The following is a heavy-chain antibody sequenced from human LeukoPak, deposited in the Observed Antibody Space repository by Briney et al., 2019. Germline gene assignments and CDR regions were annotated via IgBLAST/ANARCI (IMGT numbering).Heavy chain of an antibody. CDR2: IKSKTDGGTT. V-gene: IGHV3-15*01. CDR3: TTDSPYYYDSSGYYVELSSFDY. J-gene: IGHJ4*02. Sequence: GGSLRLSCAASGFTFSNAWMGWVRQAPGKGLEWVGRIKSKTDGGTTDYAAPVKGRFTISRDDLKNTLYLQMNSLKTEDTAVYYCTTDSPYYYDSSGYYVELSSFDYWGQGTLVTVSS. CDR1: GFTFSNAW. D-gene: IGHD3-22*01.